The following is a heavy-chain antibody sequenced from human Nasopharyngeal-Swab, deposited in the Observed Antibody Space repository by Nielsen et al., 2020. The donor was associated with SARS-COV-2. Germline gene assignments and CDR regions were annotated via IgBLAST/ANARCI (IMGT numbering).Heavy chain of an antibody. CDR3: TTAGCSSTSCYYYYYYGMDV. CDR1: GFTFSNAW. V-gene: IGHV3-15*01. J-gene: IGHJ6*02. CDR2: IKSKTDGGTT. D-gene: IGHD2-2*01. Sequence: GGSLRLSCAASGFTFSNAWMSWVRQAPGKGLEWVGRIKSKTDGGTTDYAAPVKGRFTISRDDSKNTLYLQMNSLKIEDTAVYYCTTAGCSSTSCYYYYYYGMDVWGQGTTVTVSS.